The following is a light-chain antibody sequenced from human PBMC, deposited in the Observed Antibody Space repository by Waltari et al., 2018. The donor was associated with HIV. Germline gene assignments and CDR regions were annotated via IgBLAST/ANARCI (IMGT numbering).Light chain of an antibody. CDR2: DVS. J-gene: IGLJ3*02. V-gene: IGLV2-11*01. Sequence: QSALTQPRSVSGSPGQSVTISCTGTSSDVGGYYFVSWYQQLPGKAPRLMIYDVSKGTPGVPDRFSCSKSGNTPALTISCLQSDDEADYYCCSYAGIYTVVFGGGTKLTVL. CDR3: CSYAGIYTVV. CDR1: SSDVGGYYF.